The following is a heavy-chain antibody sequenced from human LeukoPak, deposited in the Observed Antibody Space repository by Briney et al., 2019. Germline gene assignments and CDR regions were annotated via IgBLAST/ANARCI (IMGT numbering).Heavy chain of an antibody. V-gene: IGHV3-30-3*01. CDR2: ISYDGSNK. Sequence: GRSLRLSCAASGFTFSSYAMHWVRQAPGKGLEGVAVISYDGSNKYYADSVKGRFTISRDNSKNTLYLQMNSLRAEDTAVYYCARDRYSSGYYQTFFFDYWGQGTLVTVSS. CDR3: ARDRYSSGYYQTFFFDY. J-gene: IGHJ4*02. D-gene: IGHD3-22*01. CDR1: GFTFSSYA.